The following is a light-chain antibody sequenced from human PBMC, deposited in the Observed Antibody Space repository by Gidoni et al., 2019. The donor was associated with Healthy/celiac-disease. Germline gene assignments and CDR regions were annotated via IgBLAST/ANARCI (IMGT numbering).Light chain of an antibody. Sequence: EIVMTQSPATLSVSPGERATLSCRASQSVSSNLAWYQQKPGQAPRLLIYGASTRATGIPARFSGSGSGTEFTLTISSLQSEDFAVYYCQQYNNWPFTFXPXTKVDIQ. CDR2: GAS. CDR3: QQYNNWPFT. V-gene: IGKV3-15*01. CDR1: QSVSSN. J-gene: IGKJ3*01.